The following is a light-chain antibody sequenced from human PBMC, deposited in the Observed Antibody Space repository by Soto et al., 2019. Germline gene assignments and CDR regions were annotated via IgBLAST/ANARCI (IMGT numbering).Light chain of an antibody. V-gene: IGLV2-14*01. CDR3: SSYTSSSTPVV. J-gene: IGLJ2*01. CDR1: SSDVCGYNY. CDR2: DVS. Sequence: QSVLTQPASVSGSPGQSITISCTGTSSDVCGYNYVSWYQQHPGKAPKLMIYDVSNRPSGVSNRFSGSKSGNTASLTISGLQAEDEDDYYCSSYTSSSTPVVFGGGTKLTVL.